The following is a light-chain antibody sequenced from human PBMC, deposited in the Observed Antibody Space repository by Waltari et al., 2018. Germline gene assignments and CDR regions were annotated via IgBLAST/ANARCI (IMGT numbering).Light chain of an antibody. CDR3: SSYTSSSTGV. CDR1: SSHVGVYNY. J-gene: IGLJ2*01. Sequence: QSALTQPASVSGAHGQSITISCTGTSSHVGVYNYVSWYQQHPGNAPKLMIYDVNKRPSGVSNRFSGFKSGNTASLTISGLQAEDEADYYCSSYTSSSTGVFGGGTKLTVL. CDR2: DVN. V-gene: IGLV2-14*01.